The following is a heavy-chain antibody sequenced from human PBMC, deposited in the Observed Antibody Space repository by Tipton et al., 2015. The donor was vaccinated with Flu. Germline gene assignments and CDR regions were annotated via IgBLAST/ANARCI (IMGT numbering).Heavy chain of an antibody. CDR2: INDSGSA. J-gene: IGHJ4*02. V-gene: IGHV4-34*01. CDR1: GGTFSGYY. Sequence: LRLSCAVYGGTFSGYYWTWIRQPPGKRLEWIGEINDSGSANYNPSLKSQVTVSVDTSKNQFSLKVKSVTAADTAVYYCARGTGYANTYFDSWGRGTLVTVSS. D-gene: IGHD5-12*01. CDR3: ARGTGYANTYFDS.